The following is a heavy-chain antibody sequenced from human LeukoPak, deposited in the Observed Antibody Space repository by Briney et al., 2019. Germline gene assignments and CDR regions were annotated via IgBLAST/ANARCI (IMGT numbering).Heavy chain of an antibody. D-gene: IGHD5-18*01. CDR2: INPNSGGT. V-gene: IGHV1-2*02. CDR1: GYTFTGYC. J-gene: IGHJ5*02. CDR3: ARDKDTAMANWFDP. Sequence: ASVKVSCKTSGYTFTGYCMHWVRQAPGQGLEWMGWINPNSGGTNYAQKFQGRVTMTRDTSISTAYMEVSRLRSDDTAVYYCARDKDTAMANWFDPWGQGTLVTVSS.